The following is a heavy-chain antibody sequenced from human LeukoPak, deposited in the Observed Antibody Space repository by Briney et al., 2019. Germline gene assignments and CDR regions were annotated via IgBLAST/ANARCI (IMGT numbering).Heavy chain of an antibody. V-gene: IGHV1-2*02. CDR2: INPNSGGT. Sequence: ASVKLSCKASGYTFTDYYMHWVRQAPGQGLEWMGWINPNSGGTNYAQKFQGRVTMARDTSINTAYMELSRLRSDDTAVYYCATAGGTEPVDYWGQGTLVTVSS. J-gene: IGHJ4*02. D-gene: IGHD1-7*01. CDR3: ATAGGTEPVDY. CDR1: GYTFTDYY.